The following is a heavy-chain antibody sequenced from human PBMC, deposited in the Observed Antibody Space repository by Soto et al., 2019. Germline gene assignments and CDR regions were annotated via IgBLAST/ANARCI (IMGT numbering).Heavy chain of an antibody. V-gene: IGHV3-48*01. CDR2: ISSSSSTI. Sequence: GGSLRLSCAASGFTFSSYSMNWVRQAPGKGLEWVSYISSSSSTIYYADSVKGRFTISRDNAKNSLYLQMNSLRAEDTAVYYCARDPPSSVHYDILTGEHDAFDIWGQGTMVTVSS. J-gene: IGHJ3*02. D-gene: IGHD3-9*01. CDR3: ARDPPSSVHYDILTGEHDAFDI. CDR1: GFTFSSYS.